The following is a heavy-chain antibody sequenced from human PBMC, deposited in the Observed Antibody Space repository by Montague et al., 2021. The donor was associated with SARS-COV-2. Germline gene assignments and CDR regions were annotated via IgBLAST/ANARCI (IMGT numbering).Heavy chain of an antibody. Sequence: SETLSLTCAVSGGSIRSYYWSWIRQSPGKGLEWIGYVHYTGSTKYNPSLKTRVTLSLDTPKNHFSLRLSSVTAADTAVYYCARAQNICFIANCVNYFDLWGLGALVSVSS. V-gene: IGHV4-59*01. CDR3: ARAQNICFIANCVNYFDL. D-gene: IGHD1-1*01. CDR2: VHYTGST. CDR1: GGSIRSYY. J-gene: IGHJ4*02.